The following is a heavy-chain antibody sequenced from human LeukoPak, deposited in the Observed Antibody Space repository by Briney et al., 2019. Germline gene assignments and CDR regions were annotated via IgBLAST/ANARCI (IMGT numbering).Heavy chain of an antibody. Sequence: PSETLSLTCTVSGGSISSSGYYWGWIRQPPGKGLEWIGSIYYSETTYYNPSLKSRLSISLDTSKNQFSLKLSSVTAADTAVYYCASQLMVRGVIITNWFDPWGQGTLVTVSS. J-gene: IGHJ5*02. D-gene: IGHD3-10*01. CDR1: GGSISSSGYY. CDR2: IYYSETT. V-gene: IGHV4-39*01. CDR3: ASQLMVRGVIITNWFDP.